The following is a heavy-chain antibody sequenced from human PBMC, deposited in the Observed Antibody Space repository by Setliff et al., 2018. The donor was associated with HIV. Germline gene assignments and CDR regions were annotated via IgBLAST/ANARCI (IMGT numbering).Heavy chain of an antibody. CDR1: GGTFSSYA. J-gene: IGHJ5*02. D-gene: IGHD3-16*01. V-gene: IGHV1-69*10. Sequence: VASVKVSCKASGGTFSSYAISWVRQAPGQGLEWMGGIIPIIGITNQAQKFQGRVTITADKSTNTAYMELSSLRSEGTAVYYCAKDRGRGNWLDPWGQGTLVTVSS. CDR3: AKDRGRGNWLDP. CDR2: IIPIIGIT.